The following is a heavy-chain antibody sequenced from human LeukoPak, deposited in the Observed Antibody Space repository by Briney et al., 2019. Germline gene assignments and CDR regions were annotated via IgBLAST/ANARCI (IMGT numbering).Heavy chain of an antibody. CDR3: AKVWDCGGDCWTNLYYMDV. CDR2: IWFDGSNK. V-gene: IGHV3-30*02. J-gene: IGHJ6*03. D-gene: IGHD2-21*02. Sequence: GGSLRLSCAASGFTFSSYGMHWVRQTPGKGLEWVAFIWFDGSNKYHADSVKGRFTISRDNSKNTLYLQMNSLRAEDTAVYYCAKVWDCGGDCWTNLYYMDVWGKGTTVTVSS. CDR1: GFTFSSYG.